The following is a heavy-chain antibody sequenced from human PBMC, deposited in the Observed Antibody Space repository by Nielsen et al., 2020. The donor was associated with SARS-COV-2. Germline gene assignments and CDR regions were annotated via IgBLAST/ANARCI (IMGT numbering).Heavy chain of an antibody. Sequence: SCAASGFTFSSYGMHWVRQAPGKGLEWVAVIWYDGSNKYYADSVKGRFTISRDNSKNTLYLQMNSLRAEDTAVYYCARAYSGSYSSPFDYWGQGTLVTVSS. CDR3: ARAYSGSYSSPFDY. CDR1: GFTFSSYG. V-gene: IGHV3-30*19. D-gene: IGHD1-26*01. J-gene: IGHJ4*02. CDR2: IWYDGSNK.